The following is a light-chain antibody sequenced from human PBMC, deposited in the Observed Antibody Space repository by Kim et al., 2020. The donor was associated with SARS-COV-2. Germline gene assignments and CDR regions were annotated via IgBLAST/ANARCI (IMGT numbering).Light chain of an antibody. Sequence: LSPGQRATLSCRASQSVGTLLAWYQQKPGQPPSLLIYDTFNRATGIPARFSGSGSGTDFTLTISSLEPEDFAVYYCQQRSQWPLTFGGGTKVDI. CDR2: DTF. V-gene: IGKV3-11*01. CDR1: QSVGTL. J-gene: IGKJ4*01. CDR3: QQRSQWPLT.